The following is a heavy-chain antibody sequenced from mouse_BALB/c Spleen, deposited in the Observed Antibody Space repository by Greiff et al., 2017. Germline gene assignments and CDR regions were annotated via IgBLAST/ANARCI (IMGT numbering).Heavy chain of an antibody. Sequence: VQLKQSGPELVKPGASVKISCKASGYSFTGYYMHWVKQSHVKSLEWIGRINPYNGATSYNQNFKDKASLTVDKSSSTAYMELHSLTSEDSAVYYCARGGYDYSYYAMDYWGQGTSVTVSS. CDR1: GYSFTGYY. CDR2: INPYNGAT. CDR3: ARGGYDYSYYAMDY. V-gene: IGHV1-31*01. D-gene: IGHD2-4*01. J-gene: IGHJ4*01.